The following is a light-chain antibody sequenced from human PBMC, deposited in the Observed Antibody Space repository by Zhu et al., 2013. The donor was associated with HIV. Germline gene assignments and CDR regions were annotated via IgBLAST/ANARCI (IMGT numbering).Light chain of an antibody. CDR1: QSISHN. V-gene: IGKV3D-15*01. CDR3: QQYGTPPRS. J-gene: IGKJ2*03. CDR2: GAS. Sequence: EIVMTQSPATLSVSPGETATLSCRAGQSISHNLAWYQQKPGQAPRLLIYGASTRATGIPDRFSGSGSGTDFTLTISSLEPEDFAVYYCQQYGTPPRSFGQGTKLEIK.